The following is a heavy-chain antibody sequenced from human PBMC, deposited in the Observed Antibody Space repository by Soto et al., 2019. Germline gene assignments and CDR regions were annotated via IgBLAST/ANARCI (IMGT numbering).Heavy chain of an antibody. CDR1: GFSLSNARMG. CDR2: IFSNDEK. V-gene: IGHV2-26*01. J-gene: IGHJ4*02. Sequence: QVTLKESGPVLVKPTETLTLTCTVSGFSLSNARMGVSWIRQPPGKALEWLAHIFSNDEKSYSTSLKSRLTISKDTSKSQVVLTMTNMDPMDTATYYCARAPYGDYVFDYWGQGTLVTVSS. D-gene: IGHD4-17*01. CDR3: ARAPYGDYVFDY.